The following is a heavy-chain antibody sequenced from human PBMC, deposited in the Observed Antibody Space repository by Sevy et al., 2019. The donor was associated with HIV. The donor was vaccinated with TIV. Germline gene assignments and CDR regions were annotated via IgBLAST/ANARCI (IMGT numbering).Heavy chain of an antibody. CDR3: ARDSDSTRYYYMDV. D-gene: IGHD1-26*01. J-gene: IGHJ6*03. V-gene: IGHV3-7*01. CDR2: IKQDGSEE. CDR1: GFTFSSYW. Sequence: GGSLRLSCAVSGFTFSSYWMSWVRQAPGKGLEWVANIKQDGSEEYYVDSVKGRFTISRDNAKKSLYLQMNSLRAEDTAVYYCARDSDSTRYYYMDVWGKGTTVTVSS.